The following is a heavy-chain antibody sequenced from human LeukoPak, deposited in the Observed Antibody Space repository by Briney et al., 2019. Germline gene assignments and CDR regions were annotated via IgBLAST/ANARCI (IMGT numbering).Heavy chain of an antibody. D-gene: IGHD6-13*01. CDR2: ISSSSSYV. CDR3: ARDWDRIAAAGLDY. Sequence: PGGSLRLSCSASGFTFSSYSMNWVREAPGKGLEWVSSISSSSSYVYYADSVKGRFTISRDNAKNSLYLQMNSLRAEDTAVYYCARDWDRIAAAGLDYWGQGTLVTVSS. V-gene: IGHV3-21*01. CDR1: GFTFSSYS. J-gene: IGHJ4*02.